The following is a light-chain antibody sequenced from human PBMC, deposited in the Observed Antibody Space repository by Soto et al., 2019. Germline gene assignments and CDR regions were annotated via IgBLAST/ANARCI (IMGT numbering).Light chain of an antibody. CDR1: QSVRSTS. CDR2: GAS. V-gene: IGKV3-20*01. J-gene: IGKJ5*01. CDR3: QHYNSSPPLT. Sequence: DIVLTQSPGTLSLSPGERATLSCRASQSVRSTSLVWYQQKPAQAPRLLIYGASSRATGIPDRFSGGGSGTDFTLTISRLEPEDFAVYYCQHYNSSPPLTFGQGTRLEIK.